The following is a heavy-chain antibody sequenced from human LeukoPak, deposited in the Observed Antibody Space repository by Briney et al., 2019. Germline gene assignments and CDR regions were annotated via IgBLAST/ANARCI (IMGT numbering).Heavy chain of an antibody. CDR2: IVPILGIA. Sequence: SVKVSCKASGGTFSSYTISWVRQAPGQGLEWMGGIVPILGIANYAQKFQGRGTITADKSTSTAHMELSSLRSEDPAVYYCATTAGAAGGYYGMDVSGQGTTVTVSS. CDR3: ATTAGAAGGYYGMDV. J-gene: IGHJ6*02. D-gene: IGHD6-13*01. V-gene: IGHV1-69*10. CDR1: GGTFSSYT.